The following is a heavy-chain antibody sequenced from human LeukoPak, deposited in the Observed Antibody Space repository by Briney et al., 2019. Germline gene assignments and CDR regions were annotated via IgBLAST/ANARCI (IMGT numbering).Heavy chain of an antibody. CDR1: GFTFSSYW. J-gene: IGHJ4*02. Sequence: PGGPLRLSCAASGFTFSSYWMHWVRQAPGKGLVWVSRINTDGSSTSYADSVKGRFTISRDNAKNTLYLQMNSLRAEDTAVYYCARDRGSTTMIRGVNHYWGQGTLVAVSS. CDR2: INTDGSST. V-gene: IGHV3-74*01. D-gene: IGHD3-10*01. CDR3: ARDRGSTTMIRGVNHY.